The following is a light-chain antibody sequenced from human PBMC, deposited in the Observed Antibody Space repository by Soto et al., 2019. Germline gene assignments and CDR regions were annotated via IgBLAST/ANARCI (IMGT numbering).Light chain of an antibody. CDR3: QQYNSYAFS. Sequence: DIQITQSPCALSASVGDRVNITCRASQSISTWLAWYQQKPGEAPKLLMYKASSLDSGVPSRFSGSGSGTEFTLTISGLQPEDFATYYCQQYNSYAFSFGPGTKVDI. J-gene: IGKJ3*01. CDR2: KAS. CDR1: QSISTW. V-gene: IGKV1-5*03.